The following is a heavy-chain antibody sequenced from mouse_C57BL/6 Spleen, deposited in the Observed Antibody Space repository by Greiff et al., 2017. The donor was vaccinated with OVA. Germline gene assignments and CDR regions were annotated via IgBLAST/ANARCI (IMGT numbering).Heavy chain of an antibody. Sequence: VKLLESGAELVKPGASVKISCKASGYTFTDYYINWVKQRPGQGLEWIGKIGPGSGSTYYNEEFKGKATLTADKSSSTAYMQLSSLTSEDSAVYFCARYYDYDGFYFDYWGQGTTLTVSS. V-gene: IGHV1-77*01. CDR3: ARYYDYDGFYFDY. J-gene: IGHJ2*01. CDR1: GYTFTDYY. D-gene: IGHD2-4*01. CDR2: IGPGSGST.